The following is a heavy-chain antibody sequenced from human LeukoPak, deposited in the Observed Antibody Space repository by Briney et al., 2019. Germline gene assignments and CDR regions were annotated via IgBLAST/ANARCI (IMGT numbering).Heavy chain of an antibody. V-gene: IGHV1-69*13. CDR2: IIPIFGTA. CDR3: ARVSLGYCSGGTCYFQDH. Sequence: SVKVSCKASGGTFTSYAISWVRQAPGQGLEWMGGIIPIFGTANYAQKFQGRVTITADESTSTAYMELSSLRSEDTAVYYCARVSLGYCSGGTCYFQDHWGQGTLVTVSS. J-gene: IGHJ4*02. D-gene: IGHD2-15*01. CDR1: GGTFTSYA.